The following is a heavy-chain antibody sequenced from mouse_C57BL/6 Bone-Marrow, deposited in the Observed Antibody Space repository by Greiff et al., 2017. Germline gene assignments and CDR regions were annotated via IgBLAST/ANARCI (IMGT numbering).Heavy chain of an antibody. CDR1: GYTFTSYT. Sequence: QVQLQQSGAELARPGASVTMSCKASGYTFTSYTMHWVQQRPGQGLEWIGYINPSSGYTKYNQKFKDKATLTADKSSSTAYMQLSSLTSEDSAVYYCARGGKYYGNDGDYWGQGTTLTVSS. D-gene: IGHD2-2*01. CDR3: ARGGKYYGNDGDY. V-gene: IGHV1-4*01. J-gene: IGHJ2*01. CDR2: INPSSGYT.